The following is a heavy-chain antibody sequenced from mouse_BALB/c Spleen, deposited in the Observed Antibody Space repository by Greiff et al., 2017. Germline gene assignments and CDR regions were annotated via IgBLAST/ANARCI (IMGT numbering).Heavy chain of an antibody. V-gene: IGHV5-9-3*01. D-gene: IGHD4-1*01. CDR3: ARQGLGHAMDY. J-gene: IGHJ4*01. Sequence: DVKLVESGGGLVKPGGSLKLSCAASGFTFSSYAMSWVRQTPEKRLEWVATISSGGSYTYYPDSVKGRFTISRDNAKNTLYLQMSSLRSEDTAMYYCARQGLGHAMDYWGQGTSVTVSS. CDR2: ISSGGSYT. CDR1: GFTFSSYA.